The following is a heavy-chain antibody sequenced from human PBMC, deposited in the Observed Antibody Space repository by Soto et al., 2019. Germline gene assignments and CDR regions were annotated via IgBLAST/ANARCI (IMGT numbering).Heavy chain of an antibody. V-gene: IGHV1-18*01. CDR1: GYTFTSYG. Sequence: ASVKVSCKASGYTFTSYGISWVRQAPGQGLEWMGWISAYNGNTNYAQKLQGRVTMTTDTSTSTAYMELRSLRSDDTAVYYCGRGPLTDGDYVSGYFDYWGQGTLVTVSA. J-gene: IGHJ4*02. CDR3: GRGPLTDGDYVSGYFDY. CDR2: ISAYNGNT. D-gene: IGHD4-17*01.